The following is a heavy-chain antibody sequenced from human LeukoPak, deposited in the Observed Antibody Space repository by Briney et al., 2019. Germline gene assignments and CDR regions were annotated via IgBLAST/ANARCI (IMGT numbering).Heavy chain of an antibody. D-gene: IGHD2-15*01. CDR1: GFTFSSYG. V-gene: IGHV3-30*02. Sequence: GGSLRLSCAASGFTFSSYGMHWVRQAPGKGLEWVAFIRYDGSNKYYADSVKGRFTISRDNSKNTLYLQMNSLRAEDTAVYYCAKEGYCSGGSCYSPYYFDYWGQGTLVTVSS. J-gene: IGHJ4*02. CDR2: IRYDGSNK. CDR3: AKEGYCSGGSCYSPYYFDY.